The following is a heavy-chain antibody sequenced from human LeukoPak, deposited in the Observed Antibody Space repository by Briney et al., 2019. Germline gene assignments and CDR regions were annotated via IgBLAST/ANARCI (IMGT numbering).Heavy chain of an antibody. CDR1: GFIFNSYA. Sequence: PGGSLGLSCEASGFIFNSYAMHWVRQAPGKGLEWVPGLSTRGGYTYYADSVKGRFTVSRDNSRNMVYLQMNSLRADDTAVYYCAKDLNYHDSSGGAFDHWGQGILVTVSS. D-gene: IGHD3-22*01. J-gene: IGHJ4*02. CDR2: LSTRGGYT. CDR3: AKDLNYHDSSGGAFDH. V-gene: IGHV3-23*01.